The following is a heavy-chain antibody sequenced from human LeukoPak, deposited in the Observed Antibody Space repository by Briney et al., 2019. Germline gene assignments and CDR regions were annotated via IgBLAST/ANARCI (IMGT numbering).Heavy chain of an antibody. CDR3: AKGHDIELELFDY. CDR1: GFTFSNAW. D-gene: IGHD1-7*01. Sequence: GGSLRLSCAASGFTFSNAWMNWVRQAPGKGLEWVGRIKSKTDGGTTDYAAPVKGRFTISRDDSKNTLYLQMNSLRAEDTAVYYCAKGHDIELELFDYWGQGTLVTVSS. J-gene: IGHJ4*02. V-gene: IGHV3-15*07. CDR2: IKSKTDGGTT.